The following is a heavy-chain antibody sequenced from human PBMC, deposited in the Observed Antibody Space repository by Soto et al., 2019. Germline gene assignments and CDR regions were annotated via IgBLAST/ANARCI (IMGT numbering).Heavy chain of an antibody. V-gene: IGHV1-24*01. CDR2: FDPEDGET. D-gene: IGHD2-21*02. CDR3: ANYFTRSAMTYAFDI. CDR1: GYTLTELS. J-gene: IGHJ3*02. Sequence: ASVKVSCKVSGYTLTELSMHWVRQAPGKGLEWMGGFDPEDGETIYAQKFQGRVTMTEDTSTDTAYMELSSLRSEDTAVYYCANYFTRSAMTYAFDIWGQGTMVTVSS.